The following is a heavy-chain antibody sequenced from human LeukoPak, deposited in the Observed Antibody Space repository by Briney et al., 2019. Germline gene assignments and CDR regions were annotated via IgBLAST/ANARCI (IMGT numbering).Heavy chain of an antibody. J-gene: IGHJ4*02. CDR1: GFTFSSYW. CDR3: VRGGYRGFDYEY. Sequence: GGSLRLSCVASGFTFSSYWMHWVRQDPRKGLVWVSRISGDGRNINYADSVRGRFTISRDNAKSSLYLQMNSLRAEDTAVYYCVRGGYRGFDYEYWGQGTLVTVSS. CDR2: ISGDGRNI. D-gene: IGHD5-12*01. V-gene: IGHV3-74*01.